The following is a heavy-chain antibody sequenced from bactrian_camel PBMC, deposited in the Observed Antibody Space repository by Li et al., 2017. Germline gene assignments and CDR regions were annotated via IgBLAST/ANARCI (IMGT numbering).Heavy chain of an antibody. D-gene: IGHD6*01. Sequence: HVQLVESGGGSVQAGETLRLSCTASGYTDSTNCVAWFRQVPGKERGWVASIYTGRNVTYYAAVVKGRFTVSQDYAKNIVYLQMNSLKSEDTAMYYCATQTGRRASCNVLSVYEDGSWGQGTQVTVS. V-gene: IGHV3S1*01. CDR1: GYTDSTNC. CDR2: IYTGRNVT. J-gene: IGHJ4*01. CDR3: ATQTGRRASCNVLSVYEDGS.